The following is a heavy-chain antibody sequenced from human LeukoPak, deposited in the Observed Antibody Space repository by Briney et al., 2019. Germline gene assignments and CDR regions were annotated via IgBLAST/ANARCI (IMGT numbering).Heavy chain of an antibody. V-gene: IGHV4-38-2*01. D-gene: IGHD4-17*01. CDR3: ARRGINSVTKRAYDS. Sequence: SETLSLTCVVSGYSITAGYYWDWIRQSPGKGLEWRGSVHHSANTFPNPSLKSRLTISVDTSKNQFSLRLGSVTAADTAIYFCARRGINSVTKRAYDSWGQGTLVTVSP. J-gene: IGHJ4*02. CDR1: GYSITAGYY. CDR2: VHHSANT.